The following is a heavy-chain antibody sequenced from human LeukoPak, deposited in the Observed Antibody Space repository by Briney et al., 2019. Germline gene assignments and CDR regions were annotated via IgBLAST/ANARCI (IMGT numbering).Heavy chain of an antibody. CDR2: IWYDGSNK. J-gene: IGHJ3*02. CDR1: GFTFSSYG. D-gene: IGHD6-19*01. CDR3: ASNLVAGTFDI. Sequence: PGRSLRHSCAASGFTFSSYGMHWVRQAPGKGLEWVAVIWYDGSNKYYADSVKGRFTISRDNSKNTLYLQMNSLRAEDTAVYYCASNLVAGTFDIWGQGTMVTVSS. V-gene: IGHV3-33*01.